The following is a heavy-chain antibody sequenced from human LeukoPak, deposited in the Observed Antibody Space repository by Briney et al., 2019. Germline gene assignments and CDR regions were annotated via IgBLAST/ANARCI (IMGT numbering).Heavy chain of an antibody. CDR1: GFTFGDYA. Sequence: GGSLRLSCTASGFTFGDYAMTWVRQAPGKGLEWLGFIRSKAYGGTTEFAASVKDRFIISRDDSKSIAYLQMNSLKTEDTAVYYCTAYDPSGYYGMDVWGQGTMVTIS. V-gene: IGHV3-49*04. J-gene: IGHJ6*02. D-gene: IGHD5-12*01. CDR2: IRSKAYGGTT. CDR3: TAYDPSGYYGMDV.